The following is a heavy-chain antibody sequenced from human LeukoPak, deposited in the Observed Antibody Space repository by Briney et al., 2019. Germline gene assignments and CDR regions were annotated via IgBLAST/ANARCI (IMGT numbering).Heavy chain of an antibody. CDR1: GFTFSSYG. J-gene: IGHJ4*02. CDR2: IWYDGNNK. CDR3: AKDQDWPTAMITN. V-gene: IGHV3-33*06. D-gene: IGHD5-18*01. Sequence: GGSLRLSCAASGFTFSSYGMHWVRQAPGKGLEWVAVIWYDGNNKYYADSVKGRFTVSRDNSMNTLYLQVNSLRAEDTAVYYCAKDQDWPTAMITNWGQGTLVTVSS.